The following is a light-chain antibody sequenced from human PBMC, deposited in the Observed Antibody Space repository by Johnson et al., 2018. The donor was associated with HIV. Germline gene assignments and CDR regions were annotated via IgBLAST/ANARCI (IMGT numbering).Light chain of an antibody. Sequence: SVLTQPPSVSAAPGQKVTISCSGSSSNIGNNYVSWYQHLPGTAPKLLIYDNNKRPSGIPDRFSGSTSGTSATLGITGLQTGDEADYYCGTWDSSLRVGFFGTGTKVTVL. CDR3: GTWDSSLRVGF. J-gene: IGLJ1*01. V-gene: IGLV1-51*01. CDR1: SSNIGNNY. CDR2: DNN.